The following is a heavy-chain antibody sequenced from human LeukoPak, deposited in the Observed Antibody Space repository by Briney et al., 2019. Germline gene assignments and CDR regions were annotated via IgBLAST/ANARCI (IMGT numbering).Heavy chain of an antibody. CDR2: IYPGDSDT. D-gene: IGHD2-15*01. Sequence: GESLKISCKGSGYRFTSYWIGWVRQMPGKGLEWMGIIYPGDSDTRYSPSFQGQVTISADKSISTAYLQWSSLKASDTAMYYCARPTYCSGGSCYMYAFDIWGQGTMVTVSS. V-gene: IGHV5-51*01. CDR3: ARPTYCSGGSCYMYAFDI. J-gene: IGHJ3*02. CDR1: GYRFTSYW.